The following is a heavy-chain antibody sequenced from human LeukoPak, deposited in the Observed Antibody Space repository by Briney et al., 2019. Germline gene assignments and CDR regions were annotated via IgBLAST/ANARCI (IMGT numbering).Heavy chain of an antibody. CDR1: GGSISSYY. Sequence: ASETLSLTCTVSGGSISSYYWSWIRQPPGKGLEWIGYIYYSGSTNYNPSLKSRVTISVDTSKNQFSLKLSSVTAADTAVYYCARGPLFAYYYYGMDVWGQGTTVTVSS. CDR2: IYYSGST. V-gene: IGHV4-59*12. J-gene: IGHJ6*02. CDR3: ARGPLFAYYYYGMDV. D-gene: IGHD3-16*01.